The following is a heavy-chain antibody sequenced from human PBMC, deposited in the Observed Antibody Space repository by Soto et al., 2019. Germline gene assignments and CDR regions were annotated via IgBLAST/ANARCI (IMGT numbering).Heavy chain of an antibody. J-gene: IGHJ3*02. CDR1: GFTFSSYG. CDR3: ARAPYSGNYGSSHDAFDM. CDR2: ISYDGSNK. Sequence: GGSLRLSCAASGFTFSSYGMHWVRQAPGKWLEWVAVISYDGSNKYYADSVKGRFTISRDNSKNTLYLQINSLRDEDTAVYYCARAPYSGNYGSSHDAFDMWGQGTMVNVSS. V-gene: IGHV3-30*03. D-gene: IGHD1-26*01.